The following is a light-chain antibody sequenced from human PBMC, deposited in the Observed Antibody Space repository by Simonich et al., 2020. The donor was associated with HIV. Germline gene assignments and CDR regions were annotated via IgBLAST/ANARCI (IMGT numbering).Light chain of an antibody. J-gene: IGKJ5*01. V-gene: IGKV4-1*01. CDR3: QQYYSPPIT. CDR2: WAS. CDR1: QSLLYSPSNKNY. Sequence: DIVMTQSPDSLAVSLGEWATINCKSSQSLLYSPSNKNYLAWYQQRPGQPPKLLIYWASTRESGVPDRFSGSGSGTDFTLTISTMQAEDVAVYYCQQYYSPPITFGQGTRLEI.